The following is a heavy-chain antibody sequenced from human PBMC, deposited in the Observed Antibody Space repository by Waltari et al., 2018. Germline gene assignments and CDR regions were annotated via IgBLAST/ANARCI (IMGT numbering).Heavy chain of an antibody. Sequence: VHLQESGPGLVKPSETLSLTCGVPDYSLRSGYFWGWLRQPPGKGLEWIGSWYRSGSTYYNPSLQSRVTISADTSKNQFSLNLTSVTAADTAVYYCARVSSSWYLGDYFYYGVDVWGQGATVTVSS. CDR2: WYRSGST. D-gene: IGHD6-13*01. CDR1: DYSLRSGYF. V-gene: IGHV4-38-2*01. CDR3: ARVSSSWYLGDYFYYGVDV. J-gene: IGHJ6*01.